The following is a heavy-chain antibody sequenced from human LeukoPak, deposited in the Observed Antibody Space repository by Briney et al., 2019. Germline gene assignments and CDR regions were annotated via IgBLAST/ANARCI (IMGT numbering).Heavy chain of an antibody. D-gene: IGHD3-3*01. CDR2: ISAYNGNT. Sequence: ASVKVSCKASGYTFTGYYMHWVRQAPGQGLEWMGWISAYNGNTNYAQKLQGRVTMTTDTSTSTAYMELRSLRSDDTAVYYCARDVLRFLEWLDAFDIWGQGTMVTVSS. V-gene: IGHV1-18*04. CDR1: GYTFTGYY. J-gene: IGHJ3*02. CDR3: ARDVLRFLEWLDAFDI.